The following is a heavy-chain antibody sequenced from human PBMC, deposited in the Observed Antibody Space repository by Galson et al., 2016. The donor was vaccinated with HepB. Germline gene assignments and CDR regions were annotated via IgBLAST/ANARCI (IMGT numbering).Heavy chain of an antibody. CDR3: AKDVRLSSSYLSYQHYGMDV. Sequence: SLRLSCAASGFTFHEYAMHWVRQGPGKGLEWVAGISLHGGDIDYADPVKGRFTISRDNARKSVSLQMNALKPEDTALYYCAKDVRLSSSYLSYQHYGMDVWGRGTTVTVSS. D-gene: IGHD2-2*01. V-gene: IGHV3-9*01. CDR1: GFTFHEYA. J-gene: IGHJ6*02. CDR2: ISLHGGDI.